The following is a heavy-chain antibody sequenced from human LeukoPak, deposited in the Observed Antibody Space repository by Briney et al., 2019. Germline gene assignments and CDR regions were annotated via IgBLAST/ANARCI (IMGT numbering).Heavy chain of an antibody. Sequence: SQTLSLTCTVSGGSISSGSYYWSWIRQPAGKGLEWIGRIYTSGSTNYNPSLKSRVTISVDTSKNQFSLKLSSVTAADPAVYYGARVLGFCSSTSGHTEDYWGQGPLVTVPS. J-gene: IGHJ4*02. CDR3: ARVLGFCSSTSGHTEDY. CDR1: GGSISSGSYY. V-gene: IGHV4-61*02. D-gene: IGHD2-2*01. CDR2: IYTSGST.